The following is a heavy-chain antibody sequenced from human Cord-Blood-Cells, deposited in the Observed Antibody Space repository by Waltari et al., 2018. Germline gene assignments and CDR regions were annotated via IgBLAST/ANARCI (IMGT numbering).Heavy chain of an antibody. CDR1: GGSIRSYY. V-gene: IGHV4-4*07. Sequence: QVQLQESGPGLVKPSETLSLTCTVPGGSIRSYYWSWLQQPAGKGLEWIGRIYSSGSTNYNPSLKSRVTMSVDTSKNQFSLKLSSVTAADTAVYYCARGSGNWYAPFDIWGQGTMVTVSS. J-gene: IGHJ3*02. CDR3: ARGSGNWYAPFDI. D-gene: IGHD1-1*01. CDR2: IYSSGST.